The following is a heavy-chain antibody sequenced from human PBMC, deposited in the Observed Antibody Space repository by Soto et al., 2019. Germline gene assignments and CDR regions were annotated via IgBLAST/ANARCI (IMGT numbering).Heavy chain of an antibody. V-gene: IGHV2-26*01. CDR3: VRMNAESYSSYYAMDV. Sequence: SGPTLVNPTETLTLTCNVSGFSLATGRMGVSWIRQPPGKALEWLAHIFSDAERSYSRSLQGRLTVSKVGSGSHVVLTMTNMDPVDTGTYFCVRMNAESYSSYYAMDVWGQGTTVTVSS. CDR1: GFSLATGRMG. J-gene: IGHJ6*02. D-gene: IGHD3-10*01. CDR2: IFSDAER.